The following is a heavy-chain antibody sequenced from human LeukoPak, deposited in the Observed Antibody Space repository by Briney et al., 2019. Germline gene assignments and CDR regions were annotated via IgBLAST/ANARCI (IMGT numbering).Heavy chain of an antibody. V-gene: IGHV3-21*01. Sequence: KTGGSLRLSCAASGFTLSSYSMNWVRQAPGKGLEWVSSISSSSSYIYYADSVKGRFTISRDNAKNSLYLQMNSLRAEDTAAYYCARDGSSYAFDIWGQGTMVTVSS. J-gene: IGHJ3*02. CDR3: ARDGSSYAFDI. CDR2: ISSSSSYI. CDR1: GFTLSSYS. D-gene: IGHD6-13*01.